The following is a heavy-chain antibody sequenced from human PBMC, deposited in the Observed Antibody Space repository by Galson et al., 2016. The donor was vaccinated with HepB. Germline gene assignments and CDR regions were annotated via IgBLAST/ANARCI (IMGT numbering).Heavy chain of an antibody. J-gene: IGHJ6*02. Sequence: SVKVSCKASGGTFSSYAISWLRQAPGQGLEWMGGIIPIFGTAKYAEKFQGRVMITADESTTTAYMELSSLRSEDTAVYYCARDSVTARLRYDFYALDVWGQGTTVTVAS. D-gene: IGHD1-1*01. CDR3: ARDSVTARLRYDFYALDV. CDR2: IIPIFGTA. CDR1: GGTFSSYA. V-gene: IGHV1-69*13.